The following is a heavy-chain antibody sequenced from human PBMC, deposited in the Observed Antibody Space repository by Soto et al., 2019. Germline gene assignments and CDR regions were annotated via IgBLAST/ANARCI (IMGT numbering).Heavy chain of an antibody. CDR3: ARSSGYATPLDQ. V-gene: IGHV4-59*01. J-gene: IGHJ4*02. Sequence: PSETLSLTCSVSGGSMNTFYWSWVRQSPGKGLEGIGYIYFRGTTYYHPSLQSRVSISIDMSQNQFSLKLNSMTTADTAVYYCARSSGYATPLDQWGQGTLVTVSS. CDR1: GGSMNTFY. CDR2: IYFRGTT. D-gene: IGHD3-22*01.